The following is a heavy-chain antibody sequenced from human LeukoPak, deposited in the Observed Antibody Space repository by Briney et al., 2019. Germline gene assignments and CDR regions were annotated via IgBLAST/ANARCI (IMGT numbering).Heavy chain of an antibody. CDR3: ARPTSWVNYFDP. D-gene: IGHD1-7*01. CDR2: INHSGGT. V-gene: IGHV4-34*01. Sequence: SETLSLTCAVFGGSFSGHYWTWIRQPPGKGLEWTGEINHSGGTNYNPSLKSRVTISVDTSKNQFSLKLSSLTAADTAVYYCARPTSWVNYFDPWGQGTLVTVSS. CDR1: GGSFSGHY. J-gene: IGHJ5*02.